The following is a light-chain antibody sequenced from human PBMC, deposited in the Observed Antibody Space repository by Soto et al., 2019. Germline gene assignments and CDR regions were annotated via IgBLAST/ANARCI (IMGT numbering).Light chain of an antibody. CDR2: DAA. J-gene: IGKJ5*01. Sequence: MTQSPATLSAHVEDTVSISCRASQSVNRWLAWYQQKPGKAPKLLIYDAASLEGGVQSGFSASGSEIEFTLTITSLQPDDFATYYCQQYNSYSITFAQGTLLE. CDR3: QQYNSYSIT. CDR1: QSVNRW. V-gene: IGKV1-5*01.